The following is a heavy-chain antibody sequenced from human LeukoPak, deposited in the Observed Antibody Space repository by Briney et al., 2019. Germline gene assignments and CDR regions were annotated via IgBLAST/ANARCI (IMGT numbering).Heavy chain of an antibody. CDR3: AKEGHYDFWSGYLDSYYYGMDV. CDR1: GFTFSSYA. Sequence: GASLRLSCAASGFTFSSYAMSWVRQAPGKGLEGVSAISGSGGSTYYADSVKGRFTISRDNSKNTLYLQMNSLRAEDTAVYYCAKEGHYDFWSGYLDSYYYGMDVWGQGTTVTVSS. V-gene: IGHV3-23*01. J-gene: IGHJ6*02. CDR2: ISGSGGST. D-gene: IGHD3-3*01.